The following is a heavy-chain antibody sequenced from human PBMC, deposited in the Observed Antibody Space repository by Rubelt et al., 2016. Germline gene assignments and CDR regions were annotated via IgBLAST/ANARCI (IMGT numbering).Heavy chain of an antibody. Sequence: QVQLVQSGAEVKKPGASVKVSCKASGYTFTSDGISWVRQAPGQGLEWMGWISAYNGNTNYAQKLQARGTMSADTSTGTAYMELRSLRADDTAVYYCARRDGYNWDDAFDIWGQGTMVTVSS. D-gene: IGHD5-24*01. V-gene: IGHV1-18*01. CDR3: ARRDGYNWDDAFDI. J-gene: IGHJ3*02. CDR1: GYTFTSDG. CDR2: ISAYNGNT.